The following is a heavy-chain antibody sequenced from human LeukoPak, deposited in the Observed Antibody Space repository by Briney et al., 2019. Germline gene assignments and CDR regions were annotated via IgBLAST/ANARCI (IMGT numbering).Heavy chain of an antibody. CDR1: GFTFDDYA. J-gene: IGHJ6*02. D-gene: IGHD2-2*01. CDR2: ISWNSGSI. V-gene: IGHV3-9*01. CDR3: AKDIVVVLGESYGMDV. Sequence: SLRLSCAASGFTFDDYAMHWVRQAPGKGLEWVSGISWNSGSIGYADSVKGRFTISRDNAKNSLYLQMNSLRAEDTALYYCAKDIVVVLGESYGMDVWGQGTTVTVSS.